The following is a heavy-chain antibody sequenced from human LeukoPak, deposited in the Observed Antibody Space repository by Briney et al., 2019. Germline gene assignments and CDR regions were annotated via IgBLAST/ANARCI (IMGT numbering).Heavy chain of an antibody. CDR2: ISYDGSNK. D-gene: IGHD6-13*01. CDR1: GFTFSSCG. CDR3: AKDVSSWPDDDY. J-gene: IGHJ4*02. Sequence: GGSLRLSCAASGFTFSSCGMHWVRQAPGKGLEWVAVISYDGSNKYYADSVKGRFTISRDNSKNTLYLQMNSLRAEDTAVYYCAKDVSSWPDDDYWGQGTLVTVSS. V-gene: IGHV3-30*18.